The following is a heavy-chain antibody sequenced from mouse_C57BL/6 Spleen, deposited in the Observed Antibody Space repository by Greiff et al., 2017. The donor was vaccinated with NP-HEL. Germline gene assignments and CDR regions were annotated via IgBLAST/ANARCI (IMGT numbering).Heavy chain of an antibody. J-gene: IGHJ4*01. V-gene: IGHV5-17*01. D-gene: IGHD2-3*01. CDR1: GFTFSDYG. CDR2: ISSGSSTI. Sequence: EVKVVESGGGLVKPGGSLKLSCAASGFTFSDYGMHWVRQAPEKGLEWVAYISSGSSTIYYADTVKGRFTISRDNAKNTLFLQMTSLRSEDTAMYYCARGPMMVTTRYYAMDYWGQGTSVTVSS. CDR3: ARGPMMVTTRYYAMDY.